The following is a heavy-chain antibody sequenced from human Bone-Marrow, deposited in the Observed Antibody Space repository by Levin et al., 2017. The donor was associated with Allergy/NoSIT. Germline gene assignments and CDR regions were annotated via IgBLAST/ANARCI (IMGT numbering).Heavy chain of an antibody. CDR3: ARVVREGGAAPAAY. D-gene: IGHD2-15*01. Sequence: GGSLRLSCKASGYTFTSYGISWVRQAPGQGLEWMGWISAYNGNTNYAQKLQGRVTMTTDTSTSTAHMELRSLRSDDTAVYYCARVVREGGAAPAAYWGQGTLVTVSS. V-gene: IGHV1-18*01. CDR1: GYTFTSYG. CDR2: ISAYNGNT. J-gene: IGHJ4*02.